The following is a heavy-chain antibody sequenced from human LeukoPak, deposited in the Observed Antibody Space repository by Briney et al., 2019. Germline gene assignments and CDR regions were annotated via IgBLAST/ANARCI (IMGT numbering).Heavy chain of an antibody. V-gene: IGHV3-64*01. CDR2: ISSSGGST. CDR1: GFTFSNYA. Sequence: GGSLRLSCAASGFTFSNYAMHSVRQAPGKGLEHVSAISSSGGSTSYANSVKGRFTISRDNSKNTVYLQMGSLRAEDMAVYYCARELWNGYCFWGQGALVTVSS. CDR3: ARELWNGYCF. D-gene: IGHD3-3*01. J-gene: IGHJ4*02.